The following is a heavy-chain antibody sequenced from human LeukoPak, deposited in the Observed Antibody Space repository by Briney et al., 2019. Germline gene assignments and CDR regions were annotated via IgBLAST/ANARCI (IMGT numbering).Heavy chain of an antibody. Sequence: ASVKVSCKASGYTFTSYGISWVRQAPGQGLEGMGWISAYNGNTNYAQKLQGRVTMTTDTSTSTAYMELRSLRSDDTAVYYCARDWVAAAGTHYYYGMDVWGKGTTVTVSS. CDR3: ARDWVAAAGTHYYYGMDV. V-gene: IGHV1-18*04. CDR2: ISAYNGNT. CDR1: GYTFTSYG. J-gene: IGHJ6*04. D-gene: IGHD6-13*01.